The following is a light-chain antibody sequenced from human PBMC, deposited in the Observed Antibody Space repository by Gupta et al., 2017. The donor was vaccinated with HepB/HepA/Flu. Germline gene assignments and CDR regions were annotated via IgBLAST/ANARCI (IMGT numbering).Light chain of an antibody. CDR1: QSVSRY. J-gene: IGKJ4*01. CDR3: QQRNIWPVT. CDR2: EAS. Sequence: EIVLPQSPATLSLSPGKGATSSGRPSQSVSRYLAWYQKNPGQAPRLLIYEASNRAAGIPGRFSGSGSGTDFTLTISSLEPEDFAVYYCQQRNIWPVTFGGGTKLEIQ. V-gene: IGKV3-11*01.